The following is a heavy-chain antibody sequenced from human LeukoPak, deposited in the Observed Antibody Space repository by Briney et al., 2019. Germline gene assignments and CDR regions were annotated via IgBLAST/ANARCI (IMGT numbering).Heavy chain of an antibody. J-gene: IGHJ5*02. CDR2: IYYSGST. V-gene: IGHV4-39*07. CDR1: GGSISSSSYY. CDR3: ARAVTSSSSWYKWVNWFDP. Sequence: PSETLPLTCTVSGGSISSSSYYWGWIRQPPGKGLEWIGSIYYSGSTYYNPSLKSRVTISVDTSKNQFSLKLSSVTAADTAVYYCARAVTSSSSWYKWVNWFDPWGQGTLVTVSS. D-gene: IGHD6-13*01.